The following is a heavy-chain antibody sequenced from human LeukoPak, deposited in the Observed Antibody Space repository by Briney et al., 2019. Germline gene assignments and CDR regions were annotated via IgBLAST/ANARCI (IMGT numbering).Heavy chain of an antibody. J-gene: IGHJ4*02. CDR1: GGSISSGDYY. V-gene: IGHV4-30-4*08. CDR3: ARALDRNRAGDYFDX. D-gene: IGHD1/OR15-1a*01. Sequence: SETLSLTCTVSGGSISSGDYYWSWIRQPPGKGLEWIGYIYYSGSTYYNPSLKSRVTISVDTSKNQFSLKLSSVTAADTAVDYCARALDRNRAGDYFDXWGQGXLVTV. CDR2: IYYSGST.